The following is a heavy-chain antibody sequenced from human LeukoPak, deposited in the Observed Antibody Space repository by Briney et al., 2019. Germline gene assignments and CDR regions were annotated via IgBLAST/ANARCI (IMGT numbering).Heavy chain of an antibody. CDR2: IYYSVST. J-gene: IGHJ4*02. CDR1: GGSISSYY. D-gene: IGHD1-26*01. CDR3: AREELGGYFDY. V-gene: IGHV4-59*12. Sequence: SETLSLTCTVSGGSISSYYWSWIRQPPGKGLKWIGNIYYSVSTYYNRSLKGRATIPVDTSKNQFSLKLSSVTAANTAVYSCAREELGGYFDYWGQGTLVTAST.